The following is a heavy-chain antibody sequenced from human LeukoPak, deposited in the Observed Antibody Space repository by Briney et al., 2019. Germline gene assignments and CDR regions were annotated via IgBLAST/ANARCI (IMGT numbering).Heavy chain of an antibody. CDR1: GDSIISSNYY. CDR3: ARDDTYFYDSSGHGFDF. D-gene: IGHD3-22*01. V-gene: IGHV4-39*07. J-gene: IGHJ4*02. CDR2: IYYSGST. Sequence: SETLSLTCTVSGDSIISSNYYWVWIRQPPGKGLEWIGTIYYSGSTFYSPSLKSRITISVDTSKNQFSLKLSSVTAADTALYFCARDDTYFYDSSGHGFDFWGQGTLVTVSS.